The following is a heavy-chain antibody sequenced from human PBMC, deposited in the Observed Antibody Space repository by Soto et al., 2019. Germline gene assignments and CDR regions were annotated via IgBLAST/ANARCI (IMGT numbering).Heavy chain of an antibody. CDR2: IYYSGST. Sequence: SXTLSLTCTVSGGSISSSRYYWGWIRQPPGKGLEWIGSIYYSGSTYYNPSLKSRVTISVDTSKNQFSLKLSSVTAADTAVYYCASNTGSGESTGTYYYYYMDVWGKGTTVT. J-gene: IGHJ6*03. V-gene: IGHV4-39*01. CDR1: GGSISSSRYY. D-gene: IGHD3-10*01. CDR3: ASNTGSGESTGTYYYYYMDV.